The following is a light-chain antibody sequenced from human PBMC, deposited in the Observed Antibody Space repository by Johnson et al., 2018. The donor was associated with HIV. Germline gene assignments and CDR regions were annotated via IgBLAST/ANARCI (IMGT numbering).Light chain of an antibody. CDR3: GTWDSSLSAV. V-gene: IGLV1-51*01. Sequence: QSMLTQPPSVSAAAGQKVTISCSGSNSNIGNNYVSWYQHFPETAPKLLIYDNNKRPSGIPDRFSGSKSGTSATLGLTGLPTGDEADYYCGTWDSSLSAVFGTGTKVTVL. CDR1: NSNIGNNY. CDR2: DNN. J-gene: IGLJ1*01.